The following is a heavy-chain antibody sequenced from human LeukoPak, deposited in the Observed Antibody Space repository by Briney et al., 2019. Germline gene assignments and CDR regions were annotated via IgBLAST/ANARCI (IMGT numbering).Heavy chain of an antibody. Sequence: GGSLRLSCAASGFTFSSYGMSWVRQAPGKGLEWVSAISGSGGSTYYADSVKGRFTISRGNSKNTLYLQMNSLRAEDTAVYYCAKLRDWMWFDPWGQGTLVTVSS. V-gene: IGHV3-23*01. D-gene: IGHD1-1*01. J-gene: IGHJ5*02. CDR3: AKLRDWMWFDP. CDR1: GFTFSSYG. CDR2: ISGSGGST.